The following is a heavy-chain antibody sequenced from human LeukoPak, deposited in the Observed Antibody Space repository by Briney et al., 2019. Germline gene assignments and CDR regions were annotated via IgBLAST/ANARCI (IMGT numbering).Heavy chain of an antibody. Sequence: SETLSLTCTVSGGSISSSSYYWGWIRQPPGKGLEWIGSIYYSGSTYYNPSLKSRVTISVDTSKNQFSLKLSSVTAADTAVYYCARGGDFWSGYYMGPAPNYYYYYYMDVWGKGTTVTVSS. J-gene: IGHJ6*03. CDR2: IYYSGST. CDR3: ARGGDFWSGYYMGPAPNYYYYYYMDV. V-gene: IGHV4-39*07. CDR1: GGSISSSSYY. D-gene: IGHD3-3*01.